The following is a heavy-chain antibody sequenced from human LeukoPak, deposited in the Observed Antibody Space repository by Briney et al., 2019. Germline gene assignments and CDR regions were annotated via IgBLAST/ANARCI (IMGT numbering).Heavy chain of an antibody. D-gene: IGHD3-16*02. J-gene: IGHJ4*02. CDR3: ARGVSGTYRLDY. Sequence: PGGPLRLSCAASGFPFNSYWMHWVRHAPGKGLVWVSRINSDGISTSYADSVKGRFTISRDNAKNTLYLQMNSLRAEDTAVYYCARGVSGTYRLDYWGQGTLVTVSS. V-gene: IGHV3-74*01. CDR2: INSDGIST. CDR1: GFPFNSYW.